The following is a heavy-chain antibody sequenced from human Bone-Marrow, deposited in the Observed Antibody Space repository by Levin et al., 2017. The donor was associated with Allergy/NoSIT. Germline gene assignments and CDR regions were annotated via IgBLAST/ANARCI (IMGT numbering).Heavy chain of an antibody. J-gene: IGHJ3*02. V-gene: IGHV4-61*02. Sequence: SETLSLTCTVSGASVSSISHYWSWIRQPAGKGLEWIGRLYFSGSADYNPSLESRVTTSLDTSKNQFSLRLTSVTAADSGVYYCARGFYHGSGILGASDIWGQGTLVTVSS. CDR3: ARGFYHGSGILGASDI. D-gene: IGHD3-10*01. CDR2: LYFSGSA. CDR1: GASVSSISHY.